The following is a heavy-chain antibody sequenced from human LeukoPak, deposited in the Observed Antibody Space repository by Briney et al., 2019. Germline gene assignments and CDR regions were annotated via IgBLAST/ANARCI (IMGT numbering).Heavy chain of an antibody. Sequence: GGSLRLSCAASGFTFSSYEMNWVRQAPGKGLEWVSSISSSSSYIYYADSVKGRFTISRDNAKNSLYLQMNSLRAEDTAVYYCARDSVSGYDWEVAFDYWGQGTLVTVSS. D-gene: IGHD5-12*01. CDR3: ARDSVSGYDWEVAFDY. CDR1: GFTFSSYE. V-gene: IGHV3-21*01. CDR2: ISSSSSYI. J-gene: IGHJ4*02.